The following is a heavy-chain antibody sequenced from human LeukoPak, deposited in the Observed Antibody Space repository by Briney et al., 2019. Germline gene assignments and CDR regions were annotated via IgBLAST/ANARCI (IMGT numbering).Heavy chain of an antibody. CDR3: AKDRYSGPSTSYYYDSSGPDY. Sequence: GRSLRLSCAASGFTFSSYAMSWVRQAPGKGLEWVSAISGSGGSTYYADSVKGRFTISRDNSKNTLYLQMNSLRAEDTAVYYCAKDRYSGPSTSYYYDSSGPDYWGQGTLVTVSS. V-gene: IGHV3-23*01. J-gene: IGHJ4*02. CDR2: ISGSGGST. D-gene: IGHD3-22*01. CDR1: GFTFSSYA.